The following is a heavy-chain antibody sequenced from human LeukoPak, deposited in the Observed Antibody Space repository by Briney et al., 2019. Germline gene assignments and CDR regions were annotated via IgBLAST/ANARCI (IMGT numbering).Heavy chain of an antibody. J-gene: IGHJ6*02. D-gene: IGHD4-17*01. Sequence: GESLKISCKGSGYSFTSYWISWGRQMPGKGLEWMGRIDPSDSYTNYSPAFQGHVTISADKSISTAYLQWSSLKASDTAMYYCARSGADGVNYYGMDVWGQGTTVTVSS. CDR3: ARSGADGVNYYGMDV. CDR2: IDPSDSYT. V-gene: IGHV5-10-1*01. CDR1: GYSFTSYW.